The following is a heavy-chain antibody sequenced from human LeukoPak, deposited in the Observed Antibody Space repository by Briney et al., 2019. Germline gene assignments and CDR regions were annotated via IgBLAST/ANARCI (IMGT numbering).Heavy chain of an antibody. Sequence: SGGSLRLSCAASGFTFSSYAMSWVHQAPGKGLEWVSAISGSGGSTYYADSVKGRFTISRDNSKNTLYLQMNSLRAEDTAVYYCAKDRRGCSSSFDYWGQGTLVTVSS. CDR2: ISGSGGST. CDR3: AKDRRGCSSSFDY. D-gene: IGHD6-13*01. J-gene: IGHJ4*02. CDR1: GFTFSSYA. V-gene: IGHV3-23*01.